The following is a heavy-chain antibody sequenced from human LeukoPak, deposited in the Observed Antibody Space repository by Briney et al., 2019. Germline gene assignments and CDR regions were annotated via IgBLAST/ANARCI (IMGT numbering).Heavy chain of an antibody. CDR3: AKGVAGTRGSYYYYYGMDV. CDR2: ISSSGSTR. V-gene: IGHV3-48*03. J-gene: IGHJ6*02. Sequence: PGGSLRLSCAASGFTLRSYEMNWVRQAPGKGLEWVSYISSSGSTRYYADSVKGRFTISRDNAKNSLYLQMNSLRAEDTALYYCAKGVAGTRGSYYYYYGMDVWGQGTTVTVSS. D-gene: IGHD6-19*01. CDR1: GFTLRSYE.